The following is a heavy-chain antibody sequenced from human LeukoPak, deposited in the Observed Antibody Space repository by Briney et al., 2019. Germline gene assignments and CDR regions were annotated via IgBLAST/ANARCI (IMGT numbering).Heavy chain of an antibody. V-gene: IGHV3-48*01. CDR3: ARDRGRYGYYMDV. D-gene: IGHD1-26*01. CDR2: ISGSSDDI. Sequence: GGSLRLSCAASGFTFSSHRMNWVRQAPGKGLEWVADISGSSDDIHYEDFVTGRFTISRDNAKNSVYLQMNSLRVEDTAVYYCARDRGRYGYYMDVWGKGATVTVSS. CDR1: GFTFSSHR. J-gene: IGHJ6*04.